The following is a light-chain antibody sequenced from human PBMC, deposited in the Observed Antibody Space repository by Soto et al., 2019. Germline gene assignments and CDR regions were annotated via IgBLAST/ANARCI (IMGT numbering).Light chain of an antibody. V-gene: IGLV2-14*01. CDR3: SSYTSTSIPVV. CDR1: SNDVGGYDY. J-gene: IGLJ2*01. Sequence: QSALTQPASVSGSPGQSITISCSGTSNDVGGYDYVSWYQQHPGKAPKLVIYEVSNRPSWVSNRFSGSKSGNTASLTISGLQAEDEADYYCSSYTSTSIPVVFGGGTKLTVL. CDR2: EVS.